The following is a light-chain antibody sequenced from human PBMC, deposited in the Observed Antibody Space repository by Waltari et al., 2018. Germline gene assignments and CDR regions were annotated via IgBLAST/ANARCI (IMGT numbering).Light chain of an antibody. Sequence: QSVLTQTPSASGTPGQRVSISSSGSSSNIGSDCVYRFQQLPGTTPKLPIFPNDQRPSGVPSLFSGSKSGTAASLAISGLRSEDEADYYCAAWDDSLSVVFGTGTKVTVL. CDR2: PND. CDR1: SSNIGSDC. J-gene: IGLJ1*01. V-gene: IGLV1-47*01. CDR3: AAWDDSLSVV.